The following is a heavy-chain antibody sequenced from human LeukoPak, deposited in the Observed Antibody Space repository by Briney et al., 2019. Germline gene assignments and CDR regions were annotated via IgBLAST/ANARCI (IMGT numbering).Heavy chain of an antibody. Sequence: SETLSLTCTVSDGSISSYYWSWIRQPPGKGLEWIGEINHSGSTNYNPSLKSRVTISVDTSKNQFSLKLSSVTAADTAVYYCARVSTHNKYSSSWYRDQVVGATSPYYFDYWGQGTLVTVSS. D-gene: IGHD6-13*01. J-gene: IGHJ4*02. CDR2: INHSGST. V-gene: IGHV4-34*01. CDR3: ARVSTHNKYSSSWYRDQVVGATSPYYFDY. CDR1: DGSISSYY.